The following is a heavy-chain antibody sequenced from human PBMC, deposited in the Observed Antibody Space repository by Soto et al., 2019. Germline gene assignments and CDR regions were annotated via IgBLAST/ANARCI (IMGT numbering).Heavy chain of an antibody. CDR2: ISPYDGDT. V-gene: IGHV1-18*01. J-gene: IGHJ6*02. CDR1: GYTFTSYG. Sequence: ASVKVSCKASGYTFTSYGSTWVRQAPGQGLEWVGWISPYDGDTHQGQTLQGRVTMTTNTSTRTAHMELRSLRSDDTAVYYFARNAIKWTYGTKNYHKYGMDVLGQGTTVTVSS. D-gene: IGHD5-12*01. CDR3: ARNAIKWTYGTKNYHKYGMDV.